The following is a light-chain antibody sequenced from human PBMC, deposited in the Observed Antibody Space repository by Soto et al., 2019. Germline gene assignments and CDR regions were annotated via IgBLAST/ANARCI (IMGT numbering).Light chain of an antibody. CDR3: GSSSGITTLL. Sequence: QSVLTQPASVSGSPGQSITISCTGTTSDIGAYNYASWYQQHAGKAPKLIIYEVSRRPSGVSNRFSGSKSGSTASLTISGLQAEDEALYYCGSSSGITTLLFATGTKVTVL. V-gene: IGLV2-14*01. J-gene: IGLJ1*01. CDR2: EVS. CDR1: TSDIGAYNY.